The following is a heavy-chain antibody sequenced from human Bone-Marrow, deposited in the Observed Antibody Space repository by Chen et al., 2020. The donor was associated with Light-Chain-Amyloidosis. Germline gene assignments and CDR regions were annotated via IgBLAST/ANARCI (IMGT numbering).Heavy chain of an antibody. J-gene: IGHJ4*02. CDR2: VIPSLGAA. CDR1: GGTFSSYA. D-gene: IGHD3-22*01. V-gene: IGHV1-69*01. CDR3: ARVDDSSGY. Sequence: QVQLVQSGAEVKKPGSSVKVSCKASGGTFSSYAISWVRQAPGQGLGWMGGVIPSLGAANYAQKFQGRVTITADEATSTAYMGLSSLRAEDTAVYYCARVDDSSGYGGQGTLVTVSS.